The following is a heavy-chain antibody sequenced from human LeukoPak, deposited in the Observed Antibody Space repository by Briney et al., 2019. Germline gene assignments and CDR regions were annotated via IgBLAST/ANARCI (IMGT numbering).Heavy chain of an antibody. V-gene: IGHV3-13*04. Sequence: GGSLRLSCAASGFTFSSYDMHWVRQATGKGLEWVSAIDTAGNTFYPGSVRGRFTISRENAKNSLYLQMNNVRAGDTAVYYCARTSKVTSGMDIWGQGTMVTVSS. CDR3: ARTSKVTSGMDI. D-gene: IGHD2-15*01. J-gene: IGHJ3*02. CDR1: GFTFSSYD. CDR2: IDTAGNT.